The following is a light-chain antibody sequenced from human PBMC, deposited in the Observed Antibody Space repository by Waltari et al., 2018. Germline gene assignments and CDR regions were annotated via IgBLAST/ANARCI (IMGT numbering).Light chain of an antibody. CDR1: SGHSSNV. Sequence: QLVLTQSPSPSASPGASATLTCTLSSGHSSNVIAWLQQQPETGPRYLMKVNSEDSNSKGDKIPDRFSGSSYGAVHYLPISSLQSEDEADYYCQTGGHGTWVFGGGTKLTVL. J-gene: IGLJ3*02. CDR2: VNSEDSN. CDR3: QTGGHGTWV. V-gene: IGLV4-69*01.